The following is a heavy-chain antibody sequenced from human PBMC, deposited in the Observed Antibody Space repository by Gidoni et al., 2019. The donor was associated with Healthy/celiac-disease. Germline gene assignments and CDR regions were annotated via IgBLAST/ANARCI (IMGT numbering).Heavy chain of an antibody. Sequence: GSSVKVSCKASGGSFSSYAISWVRQAPGQGLEWMGGIIPIFGTANYAQKFQGRVTITADESTSTAYMELSSLRSEDTAVYYCARGTDSSSYYYGMDVWGQGTTVTVSS. D-gene: IGHD6-6*01. J-gene: IGHJ6*02. V-gene: IGHV1-69*01. CDR2: IIPIFGTA. CDR3: ARGTDSSSYYYGMDV. CDR1: GGSFSSYA.